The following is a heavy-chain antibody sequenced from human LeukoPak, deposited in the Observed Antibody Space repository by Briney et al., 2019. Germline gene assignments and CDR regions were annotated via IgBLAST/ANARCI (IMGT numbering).Heavy chain of an antibody. D-gene: IGHD3-10*01. V-gene: IGHV4-39*01. J-gene: IGHJ5*02. CDR3: ARREWFGELLSWFDP. Sequence: PSETLSLTCTVSGGSISSSSYYWGWIRQPPGKGLEWIGSIYYSGSTYYNPSLKSRVTISVDTSKNQFSLKLSSVTAAETAVYYCARREWFGELLSWFDPWGQGTLVTVSS. CDR1: GGSISSSSYY. CDR2: IYYSGST.